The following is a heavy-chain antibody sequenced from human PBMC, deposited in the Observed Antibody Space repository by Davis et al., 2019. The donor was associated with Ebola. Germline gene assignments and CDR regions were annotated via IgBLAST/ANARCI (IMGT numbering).Heavy chain of an antibody. CDR3: AMTPPQISTVTRGRVYYYYGMDV. CDR1: GGSISSYY. CDR2: MFNSGSA. J-gene: IGHJ6*04. D-gene: IGHD4-17*01. V-gene: IGHV4-59*01. Sequence: SETLSLTCTVSGGSISSYYWSWIRQPPGKGLEWIGYMFNSGSANYNPSLKSRVTISVDTSKNQFSLKLSSVTAADTAVYYCAMTPPQISTVTRGRVYYYYGMDVWGKGTTVTVSS.